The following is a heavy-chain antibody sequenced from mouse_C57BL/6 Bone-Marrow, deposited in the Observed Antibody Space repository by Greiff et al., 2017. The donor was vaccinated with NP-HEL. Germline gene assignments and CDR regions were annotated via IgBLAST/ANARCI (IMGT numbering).Heavy chain of an antibody. J-gene: IGHJ3*01. D-gene: IGHD2-5*01. Sequence: EVQRVESGGGLVKPGGSLKLSCAASGFTFSSYAMSWVRQTPEKRLEWVATISDGGSYTYYPDNVKGRFTISRDNAKNNLYLQMSHLKSEDTAMYYCARDSNGVWFAYWGQGTLVTVSA. V-gene: IGHV5-4*01. CDR1: GFTFSSYA. CDR3: ARDSNGVWFAY. CDR2: ISDGGSYT.